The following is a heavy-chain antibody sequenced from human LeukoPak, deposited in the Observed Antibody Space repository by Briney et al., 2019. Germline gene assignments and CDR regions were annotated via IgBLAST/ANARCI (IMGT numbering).Heavy chain of an antibody. CDR1: GFTVSSNS. J-gene: IGHJ4*02. V-gene: IGHV4-59*02. CDR2: IYYTGST. D-gene: IGHD4/OR15-4a*01. Sequence: RPGGSLRLSCAASGFTVSSNSMSWIRQPPVKGLEWIGYIYYTGSTNYNPSLKGRVTISVDTSKNQFSLKLSSVTAADTAVYYCARFDPGANVFDYWGQGTLVTVSS. CDR3: ARFDPGANVFDY.